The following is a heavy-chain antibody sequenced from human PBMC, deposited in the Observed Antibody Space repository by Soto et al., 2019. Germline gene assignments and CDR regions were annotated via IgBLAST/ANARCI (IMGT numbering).Heavy chain of an antibody. CDR3: AKDQRNSDWFRPPSLMDV. CDR2: IKQDGSEK. CDR1: GFSFSSYW. D-gene: IGHD3-9*01. Sequence: PGGSLRLSCAASGFSFSSYWMSWVRQAPGKGLEWVANIKQDGSEKYYVDSVKGRFTISRDNAKNSLYLQMNSLRAEDTAVYYCAKDQRNSDWFRPPSLMDVWGQGTKVTVSS. J-gene: IGHJ6*02. V-gene: IGHV3-7*01.